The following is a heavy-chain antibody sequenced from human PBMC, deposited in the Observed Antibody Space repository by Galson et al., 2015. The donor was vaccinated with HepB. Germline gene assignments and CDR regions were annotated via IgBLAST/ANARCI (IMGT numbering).Heavy chain of an antibody. V-gene: IGHV3-33*01. CDR2: IWYDGSKK. CDR3: ARDLKGDTAVAD. D-gene: IGHD5-18*01. Sequence: SLRLSCAASGFIFSNYGMHWVRQAPGKGLEWVAVIWYDGSKKYYADSVKGRFTISRDNSKNTLYLQMNSLRAEDTAVYYCARDLKGDTAVADWGQGTLVTVSS. J-gene: IGHJ4*02. CDR1: GFIFSNYG.